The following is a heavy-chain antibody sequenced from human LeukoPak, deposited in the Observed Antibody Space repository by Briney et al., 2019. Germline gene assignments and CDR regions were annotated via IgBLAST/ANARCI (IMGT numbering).Heavy chain of an antibody. CDR3: ARRYCSSTSCQEPDY. J-gene: IGHJ4*02. V-gene: IGHV5-51*01. CDR1: GYSFTTYW. D-gene: IGHD2-2*01. Sequence: GESLKISRKGSGYSFTTYWIGWVRQMPGEGLQWMGIIYPGDSDTRYSPSFQGQVTISADKSISTAYLQWSSLKASDTAMYYCARRYCSSTSCQEPDYWGQGTLVTVSS. CDR2: IYPGDSDT.